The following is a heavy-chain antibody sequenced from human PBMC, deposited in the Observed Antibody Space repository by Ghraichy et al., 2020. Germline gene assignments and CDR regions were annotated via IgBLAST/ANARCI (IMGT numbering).Heavy chain of an antibody. J-gene: IGHJ4*02. V-gene: IGHV4-34*01. Sequence: ESLNISCAVYGGSFSGYYWSWIRQPPGKGLEWIGEINHSGSTNYNPSLKSRVTISVDTSKNQFSLKLSSVTAADTAVYYCASLGIAAAEDYWGQGTLVTVSS. CDR3: ASLGIAAAEDY. CDR1: GGSFSGYY. D-gene: IGHD6-13*01. CDR2: INHSGST.